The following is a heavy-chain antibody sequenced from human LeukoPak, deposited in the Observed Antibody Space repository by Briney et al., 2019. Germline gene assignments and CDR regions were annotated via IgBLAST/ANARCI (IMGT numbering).Heavy chain of an antibody. CDR3: ARHKNQAYFDY. D-gene: IGHD1-14*01. J-gene: IGHJ4*02. CDR1: GGSISSSSYY. V-gene: IGHV4-39*01. Sequence: SETLSLTCTVSGGSISSSSYYWGWIRQPPGKGLEWIGSIYYSGSTYYNPSLKSRVTISVDTSKNQFSLKLSSVTAADTAVYYCARHKNQAYFDYWRQGTLVTVSS. CDR2: IYYSGST.